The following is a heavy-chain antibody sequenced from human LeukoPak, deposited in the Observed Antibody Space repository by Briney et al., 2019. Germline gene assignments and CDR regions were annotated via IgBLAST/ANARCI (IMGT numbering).Heavy chain of an antibody. J-gene: IGHJ4*02. D-gene: IGHD3-22*01. V-gene: IGHV4-59*01. CDR1: GGSISSYY. CDR3: ERRTYSYDSSGYYFDY. CDR2: IYYSGST. Sequence: PSETLSLTCTVSGGSISSYYWSWIRQPPGKGLECIGYIYYSGSTNYNPSLKSRVTISVDTSKNQFSLKLSSVTAADTAVYYCERRTYSYDSSGYYFDYWGQGTLVTVSS.